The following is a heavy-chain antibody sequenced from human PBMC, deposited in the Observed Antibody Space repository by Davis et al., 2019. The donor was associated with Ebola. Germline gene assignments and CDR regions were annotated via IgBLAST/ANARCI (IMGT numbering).Heavy chain of an antibody. V-gene: IGHV3-11*01. CDR3: ASRVGFHY. Sequence: PGGSLRLSCAASGVTTFSDYYMSWIRQAPGKGLEWVADITWNSAKIDYADSVKGRFTISRDNARSSLYLQMNSLRGEDTAVYYCASRVGFHYWGQGTLVTVSS. J-gene: IGHJ4*02. CDR1: GVTTFSDYY. CDR2: ITWNSAKI. D-gene: IGHD2-21*01.